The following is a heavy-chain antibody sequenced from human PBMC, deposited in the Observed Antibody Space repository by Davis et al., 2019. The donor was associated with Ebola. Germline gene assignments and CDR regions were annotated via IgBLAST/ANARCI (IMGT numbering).Heavy chain of an antibody. D-gene: IGHD2-2*01. V-gene: IGHV4-59*01. J-gene: IGHJ4*02. Sequence: SETLSLTCTVSGGSITTNYWNWIRQPPEKALEWLGYINYSGSTNYNASLKSRVTISRDTSKNQFSLKLKSVTAADTAVYYCVSIPTLSYHPPIWGQGTLVAVSS. CDR3: VSIPTLSYHPPI. CDR2: INYSGST. CDR1: GGSITTNY.